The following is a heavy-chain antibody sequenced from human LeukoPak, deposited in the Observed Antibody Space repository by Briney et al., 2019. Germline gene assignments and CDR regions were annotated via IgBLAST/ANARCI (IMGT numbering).Heavy chain of an antibody. CDR1: GFTFSVYS. Sequence: PGGSLRLSCAASGFTFSVYSMIWVRQAPGKGLEWVSYMTSDMRTIYYADSVKGRFTISRDNAQKSLYLQMNSLRAEDTAVYFCARSVEASFDAWGQGTMVTVSS. CDR3: ARSVEASFDA. V-gene: IGHV3-48*01. CDR2: MTSDMRTI. J-gene: IGHJ3*01. D-gene: IGHD1-1*01.